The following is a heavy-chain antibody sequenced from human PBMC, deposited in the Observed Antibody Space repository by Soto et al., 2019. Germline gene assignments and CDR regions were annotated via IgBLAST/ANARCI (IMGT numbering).Heavy chain of an antibody. CDR3: ARDDSVVVTASHAFDI. CDR1: GFTFSSYS. Sequence: GGSLRLSCAASGFTFSSYSMNWVRQAPGKGLEWVSSISSSSSYIYYADSVKGRFTISRDNAKNSLYLQMNSLRAEDTAVYYCARDDSVVVTASHAFDIWGQGTMVTVSS. J-gene: IGHJ3*02. CDR2: ISSSSSYI. V-gene: IGHV3-21*01. D-gene: IGHD2-21*02.